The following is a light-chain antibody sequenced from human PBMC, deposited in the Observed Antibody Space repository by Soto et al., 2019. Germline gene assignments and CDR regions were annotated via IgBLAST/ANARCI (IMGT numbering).Light chain of an antibody. CDR3: QQDGSSPWT. CDR2: GAS. Sequence: EIVLTQSPGTLSLSPGERATLSCRASQSVSSSYLAWYQQKPGQAHRLLIYGASSRATGIPDRFSGSGSGTDFTLTISRLEPEDFAVYYCQQDGSSPWTFCQGTKVEIK. CDR1: QSVSSSY. V-gene: IGKV3-20*01. J-gene: IGKJ1*01.